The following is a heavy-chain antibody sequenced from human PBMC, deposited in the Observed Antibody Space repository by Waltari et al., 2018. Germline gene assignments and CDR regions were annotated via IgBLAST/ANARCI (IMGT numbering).Heavy chain of an antibody. V-gene: IGHV4-34*01. Sequence: QVQLQQWGAGLLKPSETLSLTCAVYGGSFSGYYWSWIRQPPGKGLGWMGEIKHSGSTNYIPSLKRRVTISVDTAKNQFSRKLSSVTAADTAVYYCARAPYYGSGGNDYWGQGTLVTVSS. CDR2: IKHSGST. CDR3: ARAPYYGSGGNDY. D-gene: IGHD3-10*01. J-gene: IGHJ4*02. CDR1: GGSFSGYY.